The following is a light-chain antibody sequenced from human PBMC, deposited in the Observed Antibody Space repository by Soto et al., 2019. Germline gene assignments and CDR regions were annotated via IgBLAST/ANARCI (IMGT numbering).Light chain of an antibody. CDR3: QQYNNWPLT. V-gene: IGKV3-20*01. CDR1: LGVSSDY. CDR2: GAS. Sequence: EIVLTQSPGTLSLSPGERATVSCRASLGVSSDYVAWYQQKTGQAPRLLIYGASRRATGIPDRFSGSGSGSVFTLTISRLEIEDFAVYYCQQYNNWPLTFGGGTKVDIK. J-gene: IGKJ4*01.